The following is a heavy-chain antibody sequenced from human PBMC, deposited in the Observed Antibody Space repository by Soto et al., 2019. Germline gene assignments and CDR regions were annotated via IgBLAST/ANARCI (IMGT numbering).Heavy chain of an antibody. Sequence: QVQLVQSGAEVKKPGSSVKVSCKASGGTFSSYTISWVRQAPGQGLEWMGRIIPILGIANYAQKFQGRVTITADKSTSTAYMELSSLRSEDTAVYYCARDGKLGGDAFDIWVQGTMVTVSS. V-gene: IGHV1-69*08. CDR1: GGTFSSYT. J-gene: IGHJ3*02. CDR2: IIPILGIA. CDR3: ARDGKLGGDAFDI. D-gene: IGHD3-16*01.